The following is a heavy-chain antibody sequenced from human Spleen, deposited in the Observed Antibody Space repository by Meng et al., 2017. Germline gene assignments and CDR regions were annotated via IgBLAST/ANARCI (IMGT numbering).Heavy chain of an antibody. J-gene: IGHJ4*02. CDR3: ARGPTTMAHDFDY. CDR2: INHSGST. CDR1: GGSFSGYY. V-gene: IGHV4-34*01. D-gene: IGHD4-11*01. Sequence: QVQLQQWGAGLLKPSETPSLTCAVYGGSFSGYYWSWIRQPPGKGLEWIGEINHSGSTNYNPSLKSRVTISVDTSQNNLSLKLSSVTAADSAVYYCARGPTTMAHDFDYWGQGTLVTVSS.